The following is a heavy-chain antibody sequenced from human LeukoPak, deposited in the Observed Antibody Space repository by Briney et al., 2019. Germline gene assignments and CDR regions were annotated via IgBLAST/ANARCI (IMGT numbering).Heavy chain of an antibody. CDR2: ISSNGGGT. CDR1: GFTFSSYA. CDR3: AILAYDSSGLIDY. Sequence: GGSLRLSCAASGFTFSSYAMHWVRQAPGKGLEYVSAISSNGGGTYYANSVKGRFTISRDNSKNTLYLQMGSLRAEDMAVYYCAILAYDSSGLIDYWGQGTLVTVSS. V-gene: IGHV3-64*01. J-gene: IGHJ4*02. D-gene: IGHD3-22*01.